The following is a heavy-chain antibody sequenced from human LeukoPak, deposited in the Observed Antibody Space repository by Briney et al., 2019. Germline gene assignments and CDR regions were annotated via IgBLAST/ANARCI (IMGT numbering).Heavy chain of an antibody. CDR1: GFTYSRYW. CDR3: ARAQTVLRFLEWLGAAFDI. Sequence: GGSLRLSCAACGFTYSRYWMSWVRQAPGKGLEGVANIKQEGREKYYVDSVEGRFTIYRDNAKNAVYLQMNSQRARDTAVYYCARAQTVLRFLEWLGAAFDIWGPGTMVTVSS. CDR2: IKQEGREK. J-gene: IGHJ3*02. D-gene: IGHD3-3*01. V-gene: IGHV3-7*01.